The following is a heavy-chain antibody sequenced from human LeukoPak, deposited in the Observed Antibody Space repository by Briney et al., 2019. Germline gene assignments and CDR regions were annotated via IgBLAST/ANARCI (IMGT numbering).Heavy chain of an antibody. CDR3: ARDGSSSSWSAMDV. CDR1: GGSISSYY. CDR2: IYTSGST. D-gene: IGHD6-13*01. J-gene: IGHJ6*02. Sequence: PSESLSLTCTVSGGSISSYYWSWIRQPAGKGLEWIGRIYTSGSTNYNPSLKSRVTMPVDTSKNQFSLKLSSVTAADTAVYYCARDGSSSSWSAMDVWGQGTTVTVSS. V-gene: IGHV4-4*07.